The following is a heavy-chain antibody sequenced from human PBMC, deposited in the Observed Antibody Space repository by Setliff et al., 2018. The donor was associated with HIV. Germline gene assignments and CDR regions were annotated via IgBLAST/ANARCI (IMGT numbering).Heavy chain of an antibody. CDR2: IRSRAKGYAT. CDR3: TRSYYGLDYY. D-gene: IGHD3-3*01. J-gene: IGHJ4*02. CDR1: GFTFSDWT. V-gene: IGHV3-73*01. Sequence: PGGSLRLSCEGSGFTFSDWTMHWVRQASGKGLEWVGRIRSRAKGYATEYGESVRGRFTISRDDSKNTVFLQMNGLKIEDTALYYCTRSYYGLDYYWGQGTLVTVSS.